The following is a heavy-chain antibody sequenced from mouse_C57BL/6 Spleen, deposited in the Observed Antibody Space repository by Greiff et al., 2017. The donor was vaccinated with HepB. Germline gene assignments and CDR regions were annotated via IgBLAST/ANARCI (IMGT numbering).Heavy chain of an antibody. CDR3: AREPYYYYGSSYLDY. D-gene: IGHD1-1*01. CDR2: INPSNGGT. J-gene: IGHJ2*01. CDR1: GYTFTSYW. Sequence: VKLVESGTELVKPGASVKLSCKASGYTFTSYWMHWVKQRPGQGLEWIGNINPSNGGTNYNEKFKSKATLTVDKSSSTAYMQLSSLTSEDSAVYYCAREPYYYYGSSYLDYWGQGTTLTVSS. V-gene: IGHV1-53*01.